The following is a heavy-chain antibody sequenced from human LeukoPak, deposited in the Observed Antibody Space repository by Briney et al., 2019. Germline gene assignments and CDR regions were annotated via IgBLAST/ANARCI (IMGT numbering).Heavy chain of an antibody. D-gene: IGHD2-2*01. CDR2: ISGSGGST. CDR3: AKGPSTSWSLPYYCYYGKDV. V-gene: IGHV3-23*01. CDR1: GFTFSSYA. Sequence: GGSLRLSCAASGFTFSSYAMSWVRQAPGKGLEWVSAISGSGGSTYYADSVKGRFTISRDNSKNTLYLQMNSLRAEDTAVYYCAKGPSTSWSLPYYCYYGKDVWGKGTTVTVSS. J-gene: IGHJ6*04.